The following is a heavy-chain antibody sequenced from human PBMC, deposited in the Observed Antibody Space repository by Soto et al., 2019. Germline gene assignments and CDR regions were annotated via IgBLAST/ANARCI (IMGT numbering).Heavy chain of an antibody. V-gene: IGHV3-21*06. CDR3: AGEYYYESNGWLRPFDY. D-gene: IGHD3-22*01. CDR2: SRRSSTLL. J-gene: IGHJ4*02. CDR1: GFTFSDYS. Sequence: EVQLVESGGGLVKPGGSLRLSCAASGFTFSDYSMNWVRQAPGKGLEWVSSSRRSSTLLYYADSVKGRFTISRDTAKNALYLQMNSLRAEDTAVYYCAGEYYYESNGWLRPFDYWGQGTLVTVSS.